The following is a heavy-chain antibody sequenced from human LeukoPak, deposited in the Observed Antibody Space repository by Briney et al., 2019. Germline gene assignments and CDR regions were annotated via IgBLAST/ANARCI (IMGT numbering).Heavy chain of an antibody. CDR1: GFTFSNYG. CDR3: ARRAGDYSHPYDY. Sequence: GGSLRLSCAASGFTFSNYGMNWVRQAPGKGLEWVSGISGSGGSTYSADSVKGRFIISRDNSKNMLYLQMNSLRAEDTAVYYCARRAGDYSHPYDYWGQGTLVTVSS. D-gene: IGHD3-22*01. CDR2: ISGSGGST. J-gene: IGHJ4*02. V-gene: IGHV3-23*01.